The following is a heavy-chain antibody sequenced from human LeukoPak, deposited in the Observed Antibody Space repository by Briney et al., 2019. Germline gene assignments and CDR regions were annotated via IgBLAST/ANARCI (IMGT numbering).Heavy chain of an antibody. CDR1: GGSISSYY. J-gene: IGHJ6*03. CDR2: IYTSGST. CDR3: ARGITGTTFDYYMDV. V-gene: IGHV4-4*07. D-gene: IGHD1-7*01. Sequence: SETLSLTCTVSGGSISSYYWSWIRQPAGKGLEWIGRIYTSGSTNYNPSLKSRVTMSVDTSKNQFSLKLSSVTAADTAVYYCARGITGTTFDYYMDVWGKGTTVTVSS.